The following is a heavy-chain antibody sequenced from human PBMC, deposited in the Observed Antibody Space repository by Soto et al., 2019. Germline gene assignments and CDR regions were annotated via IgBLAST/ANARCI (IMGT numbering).Heavy chain of an antibody. CDR2: ISWNSGSI. D-gene: IGHD1-1*01. V-gene: IGHV3-9*01. CDR3: AKDIGPLEPGQGMDV. Sequence: EVQLVESGGGLVQPGRSLRLSCAASGFTFDDYAMHWVRQAPGKGLEWVSGISWNSGSIGYADSVKGRFTISRDNAKNSLYLQMNSLRAEDTALYYCAKDIGPLEPGQGMDVWGQGTTVTVSS. CDR1: GFTFDDYA. J-gene: IGHJ6*02.